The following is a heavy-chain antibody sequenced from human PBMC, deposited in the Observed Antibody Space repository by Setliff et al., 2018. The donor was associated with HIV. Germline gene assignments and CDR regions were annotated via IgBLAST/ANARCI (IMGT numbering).Heavy chain of an antibody. J-gene: IGHJ4*02. V-gene: IGHV4-34*01. D-gene: IGHD3-22*01. CDR3: ARDPKHSSSGDLEY. CDR1: GESFSGYY. CDR2: INHSGST. Sequence: SETLSLTCAVYGESFSGYYWSWIRQPPGEGLEWIGEINHSGSTNYNPSLKSRVTISVDTSKNQFSLKLTSVTDADTAVYYCARDPKHSSSGDLEYWGQGTLVTVSS.